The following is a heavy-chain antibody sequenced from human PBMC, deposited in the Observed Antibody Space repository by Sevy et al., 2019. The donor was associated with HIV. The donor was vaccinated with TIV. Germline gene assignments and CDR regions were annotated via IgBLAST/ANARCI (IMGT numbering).Heavy chain of an antibody. CDR1: GFTLSDYY. D-gene: IGHD2-2*01. CDR3: ARDVVLVPAAIWFDP. V-gene: IGHV3-11*01. Sequence: GGSLRLSCAASGFTLSDYYMSWIRQAPGKGLEWVSYISSSGSTIYYADSVKGRFTISRDNAKNSLYLQMNSLRAEDTAVYYCARDVVLVPAAIWFDPWGQGTLVTVSS. J-gene: IGHJ5*02. CDR2: ISSSGSTI.